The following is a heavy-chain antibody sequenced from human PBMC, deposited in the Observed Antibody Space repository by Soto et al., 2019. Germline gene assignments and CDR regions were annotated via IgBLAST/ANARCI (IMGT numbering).Heavy chain of an antibody. CDR1: GFNFYNYA. CDR3: VKDLRPNRGWFGP. J-gene: IGHJ5*02. V-gene: IGHV3-23*01. CDR2: ISGDGTRT. Sequence: LRLSCAASGFNFYNYAMTWVRQAPGKGLEWVSGISGDGTRTYYGDSVKGRFTISGDNSKNTVFLQMNSLRAEDTALYYCVKDLRPNRGWFGPWGQGTRVTVSS. D-gene: IGHD3-3*01.